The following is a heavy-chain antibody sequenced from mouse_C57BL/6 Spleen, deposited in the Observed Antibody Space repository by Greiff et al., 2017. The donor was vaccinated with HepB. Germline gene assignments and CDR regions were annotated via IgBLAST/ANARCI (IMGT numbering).Heavy chain of an antibody. J-gene: IGHJ4*01. V-gene: IGHV7-3*01. CDR3: ARYYGSSYEDAMDY. Sequence: EVKLVESGGGLVQPGGSLSLSCAASGFTFTDYYMSWARQPPGKALEWLGFIRNKANGYTTEYSASVKGRFTISRDNSQSILYLQMNALRAEDSATYYFARYYGSSYEDAMDYWGQGTSVTVSS. CDR2: IRNKANGYTT. D-gene: IGHD1-1*01. CDR1: GFTFTDYY.